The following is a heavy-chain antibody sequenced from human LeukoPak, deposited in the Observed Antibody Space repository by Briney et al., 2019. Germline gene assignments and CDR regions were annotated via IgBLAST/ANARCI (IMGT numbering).Heavy chain of an antibody. Sequence: SETLSLTCTVSGGSISSGGYYWSWIRQPPGKGLEWIGYIYHSGSTYYNPSLKSRVTISVDRSKNQFSLKLSSVTAADTAVYYCAREYCSSTSCYFDYWGQGTLVTVSS. CDR2: IYHSGST. CDR3: AREYCSSTSCYFDY. J-gene: IGHJ4*02. V-gene: IGHV4-30-2*01. D-gene: IGHD2-2*01. CDR1: GGSISSGGYY.